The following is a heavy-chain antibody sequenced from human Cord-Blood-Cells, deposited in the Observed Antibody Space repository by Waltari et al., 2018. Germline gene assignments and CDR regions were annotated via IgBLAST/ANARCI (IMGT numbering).Heavy chain of an antibody. Sequence: QVQLVQSGAEVKKPGASVKVSCKASGYTFTSYYMHWVRQAPGQGLEWVGIINPRGGSTSYAQKFQGRVTMTRDTSTSTVYMELSSLRSEDTAVYYCATQASGDSSGYALAYWGQGTLVTVSS. CDR3: ATQASGDSSGYALAY. V-gene: IGHV1-46*01. D-gene: IGHD3-22*01. CDR2: INPRGGST. J-gene: IGHJ4*02. CDR1: GYTFTSYY.